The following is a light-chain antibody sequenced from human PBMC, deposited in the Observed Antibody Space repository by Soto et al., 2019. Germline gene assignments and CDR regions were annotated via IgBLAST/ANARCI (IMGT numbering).Light chain of an antibody. V-gene: IGLV2-14*01. CDR3: SSFTDRTTVL. Sequence: QSVLTQPASVSGSPGQSITISCTGTSSDVGAYNYVSWYQQHPGKAPKLIIYNVSNRPSGVSNRFSGSKSANTASLTIFGRQAEDEADYYCSSFTDRTTVLFGGGTKLTVL. CDR2: NVS. J-gene: IGLJ2*01. CDR1: SSDVGAYNY.